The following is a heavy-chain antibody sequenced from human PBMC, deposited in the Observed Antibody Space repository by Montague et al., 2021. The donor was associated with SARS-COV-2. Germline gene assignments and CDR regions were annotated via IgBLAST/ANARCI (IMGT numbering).Heavy chain of an antibody. J-gene: IGHJ4*02. V-gene: IGHV3-48*03. Sequence: SLRLSCAASGFTFSSYETNWVRQAPGKGLEWVSYISSSGSTIYYADSVKGRFTISRDNAKNSLYLQMNSLRAEDTAVYYCAREGCSSTSLRAGYFDYWGQGTLVTVSS. CDR2: ISSSGSTI. D-gene: IGHD2-2*01. CDR1: GFTFSSYE. CDR3: AREGCSSTSLRAGYFDY.